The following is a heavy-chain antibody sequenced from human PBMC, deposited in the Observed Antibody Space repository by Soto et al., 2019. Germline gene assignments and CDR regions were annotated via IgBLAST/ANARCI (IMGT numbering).Heavy chain of an antibody. CDR3: AIDRLGWSSTTQFDY. D-gene: IGHD2-2*01. V-gene: IGHV1-2*04. CDR2: INPNSGGT. Sequence: ASVKVSCKASGYTFTGYYMHWVRQAPGQGLGWMGWINPNSGGTNYAQKFQGWVTMTRDTSISTAYMELSRLRSDDTAVYYCAIDRLGWSSTTQFDYWGQGTLVTVSS. CDR1: GYTFTGYY. J-gene: IGHJ4*02.